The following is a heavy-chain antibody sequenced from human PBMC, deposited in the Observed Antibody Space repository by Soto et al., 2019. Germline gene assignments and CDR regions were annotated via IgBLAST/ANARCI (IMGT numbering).Heavy chain of an antibody. CDR2: IYYSGST. J-gene: IGHJ4*02. D-gene: IGHD2-15*01. CDR3: ARHGSEIGYFDY. V-gene: IGHV4-39*01. CDR1: GGSISSSSYY. Sequence: SETLSLTCTVSGGSISSSSYYWGWIRQPPGKGLEWIGSIYYSGSTYYNPSLKSRVTISVDTSKNQFSLKLSSVTAADTAVYYCARHGSEIGYFDYWGQGTQVTVSS.